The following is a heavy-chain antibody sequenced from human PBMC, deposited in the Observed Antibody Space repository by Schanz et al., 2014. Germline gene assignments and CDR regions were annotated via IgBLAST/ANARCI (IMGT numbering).Heavy chain of an antibody. Sequence: QVQLVESGGGVVQPGRSLRLSCAASGFTFSGYGMHWVRQAPGKGLEWVAIISYDGRHKNYADSVKGRFTISRDNSKNTLHLQMNSLRVEDTAVYYCAKDQLANYRGSGYNWFDSWGQGTLVTVSS. CDR3: AKDQLANYRGSGYNWFDS. D-gene: IGHD3-10*01. V-gene: IGHV3-30*18. J-gene: IGHJ5*01. CDR2: ISYDGRHK. CDR1: GFTFSGYG.